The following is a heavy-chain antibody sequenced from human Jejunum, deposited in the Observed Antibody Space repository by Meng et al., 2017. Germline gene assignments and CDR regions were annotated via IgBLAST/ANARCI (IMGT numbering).Heavy chain of an antibody. CDR1: GFTFSSYS. J-gene: IGHJ4*02. CDR3: AREDKGDYDY. CDR2: ISGDGSST. D-gene: IGHD2-21*01. V-gene: IGHV3-64*02. Sequence: GESLKISCAASGFTFSSYSTHWVRQAPGKGLESVSAISGDGSSTYYADSVKGRFTISRDNSKNTLYLHMGSLRTEDTAVYYCAREDKGDYDYWGQGTRVTGSS.